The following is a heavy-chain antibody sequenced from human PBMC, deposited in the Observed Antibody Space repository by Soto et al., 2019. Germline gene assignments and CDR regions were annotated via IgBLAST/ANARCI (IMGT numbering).Heavy chain of an antibody. CDR1: GFTFSSYG. D-gene: IGHD6-19*01. V-gene: IGHV3-33*01. CDR3: ARAPYSSGWYYFDY. CDR2: IWYDGSNK. Sequence: GGSLRLSCAASGFTFSSYGMHWVRQAPGKGLEWVAVIWYDGSNKCYADSVKGRFTISRDNSKNTLYLQMNSLRAEDTAVYYCARAPYSSGWYYFDYWGQGTLVTVSS. J-gene: IGHJ4*02.